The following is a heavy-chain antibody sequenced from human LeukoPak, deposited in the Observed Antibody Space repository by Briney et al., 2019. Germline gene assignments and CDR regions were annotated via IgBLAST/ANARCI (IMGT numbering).Heavy chain of an antibody. D-gene: IGHD1-26*01. CDR3: ARSKFYYYMDV. V-gene: IGHV3-43D*03. Sequence: GGSLRLSCAASGFTFDDYGMLWVRQAPGKGLEWVSLISWDGGSTYYADSVKGRFTISRDNSKHSLYLQMNSLRPEDTALYYCARSKFYYYMDVWGKGTTVTVSS. CDR1: GFTFDDYG. CDR2: ISWDGGST. J-gene: IGHJ6*03.